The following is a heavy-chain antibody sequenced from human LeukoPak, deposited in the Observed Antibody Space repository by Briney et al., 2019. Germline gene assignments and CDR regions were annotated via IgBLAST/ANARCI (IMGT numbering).Heavy chain of an antibody. V-gene: IGHV3-11*01. CDR3: ARAGGLGIGAHFDY. CDR2: ISDDSYRT. J-gene: IGHJ4*02. CDR1: GFNFRDYY. Sequence: GGSLRLSCIASGFNFRDYYMGWIRQAPGKGLEWVSYISDDSYRTPYGDSVKGRFTISRDNAKNSLYLQMDSLRVEDTAVYYCARAGGLGIGAHFDYWGQGTLVTVSS. D-gene: IGHD3-10*01.